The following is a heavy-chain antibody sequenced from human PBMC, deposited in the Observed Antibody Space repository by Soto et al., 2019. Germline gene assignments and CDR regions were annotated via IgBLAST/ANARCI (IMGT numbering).Heavy chain of an antibody. CDR1: GFTFSSYS. V-gene: IGHV3-21*01. CDR2: ISSSSSYI. D-gene: IGHD4-17*01. J-gene: IGHJ4*02. Sequence: GGSLRLSCAASGFTFSSYSMNWVRQAPGKGLEWVSSISSSSSYIYYADSVKGRFTISRDNAKNSLYLQMNSLRAEDTAVYYCARVLVSSTVTPFDYWGQGTPVTVSS. CDR3: ARVLVSSTVTPFDY.